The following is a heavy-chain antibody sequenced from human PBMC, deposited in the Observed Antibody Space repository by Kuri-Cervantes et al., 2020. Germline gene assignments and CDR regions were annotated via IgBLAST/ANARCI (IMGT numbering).Heavy chain of an antibody. CDR1: GFTFSSYA. D-gene: IGHD3-10*01. CDR3: ARANLWFGELDAFDI. J-gene: IGHJ3*02. V-gene: IGHV3-33*08. Sequence: GESLKISCAASGFTFSSYAMHWVRQAPGKGLEWVAVIWYDGSNKYYADSVKGRFTISRDNSKNTLYLQMNSLRAEDTAVYYCARANLWFGELDAFDIWGQGTMVTVSS. CDR2: IWYDGSNK.